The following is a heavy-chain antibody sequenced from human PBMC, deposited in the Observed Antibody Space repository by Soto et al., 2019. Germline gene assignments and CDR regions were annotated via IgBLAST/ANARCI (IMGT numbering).Heavy chain of an antibody. J-gene: IGHJ4*02. V-gene: IGHV4-39*02. CDR2: IYYSGST. D-gene: IGHD6-13*01. CDR1: GESTSGAIYY. CDR3: ARPGGSGWFYFDS. Sequence: SETLSVTCIVSGESTSGAIYYWGWIRQPPGKGLEWIGSIYYSGSTYYNPSLKSRVAISVDTSKNHFSLKLTSVTAADTAVYYCARPGGSGWFYFDSWGQGSQVTVS.